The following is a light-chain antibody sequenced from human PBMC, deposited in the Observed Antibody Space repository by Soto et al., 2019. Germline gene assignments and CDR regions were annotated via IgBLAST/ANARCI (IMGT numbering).Light chain of an antibody. CDR3: QQYDNLPLT. CDR1: QDISNY. J-gene: IGKJ4*01. V-gene: IGKV1-33*01. CDR2: DAS. Sequence: DLQMTLSSSSLSESVKDRVTISCQASQDISNYLNWYQQKQGKAPKPLIYDASNLETGVPSRFSGSGSGTDFTFTISSLQPEDIATYYCQQYDNLPLTFGGGTKVDIK.